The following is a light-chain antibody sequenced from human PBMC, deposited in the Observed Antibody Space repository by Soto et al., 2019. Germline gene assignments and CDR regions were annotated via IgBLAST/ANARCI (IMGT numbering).Light chain of an antibody. V-gene: IGKV3-20*01. J-gene: IGKJ4*01. CDR1: QRVPTKY. CDR3: QQFSSYPLT. CDR2: DAS. Sequence: IVLTQSPGTLSLSPGERATLSCRASQRVPTKYLAWFQQKPGQAPRLLIYDASSRATGNPDRFSGGGSGTDFTLTISRLEPEDFAVYYCQQFSSYPLTFGGGTKVDIK.